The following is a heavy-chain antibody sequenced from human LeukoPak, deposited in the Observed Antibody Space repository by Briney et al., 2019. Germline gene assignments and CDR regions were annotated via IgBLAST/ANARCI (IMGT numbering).Heavy chain of an antibody. Sequence: PGGSLRLSCAASGFTFSSYAMSWVRQAPGKGLEWVSCISGSGGSTYYADSVKGRFTISRDNSKNTLYLQMNSLRAEDTAVYYCAKDMVRGVIYYFDYWGQGTLVTVSS. V-gene: IGHV3-23*01. J-gene: IGHJ4*02. CDR2: ISGSGGST. CDR3: AKDMVRGVIYYFDY. CDR1: GFTFSSYA. D-gene: IGHD3-10*01.